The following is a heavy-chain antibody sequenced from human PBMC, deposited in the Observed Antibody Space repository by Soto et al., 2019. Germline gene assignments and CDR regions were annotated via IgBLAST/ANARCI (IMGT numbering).Heavy chain of an antibody. CDR2: IHPSKSST. V-gene: IGHV5-51*01. CDR1: GYNFNNYW. Sequence: PGESLKISCKVSGYNFNNYWIAWVRQMPGKGLEWMGIIHPSKSSTRYSPSFEGQVTISADESISTAYLKLSSVTAADTAVYYCARQQWLVLNAFDIWGQGTMVTVSS. CDR3: ARQQWLVLNAFDI. D-gene: IGHD6-19*01. J-gene: IGHJ3*02.